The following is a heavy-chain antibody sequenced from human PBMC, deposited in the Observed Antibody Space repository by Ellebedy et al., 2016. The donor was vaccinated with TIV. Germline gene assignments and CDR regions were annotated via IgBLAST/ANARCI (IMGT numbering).Heavy chain of an antibody. Sequence: MPSETLSLTCAVYGGSFSDNYWSWVRQPPGKGLEWVGEINHRGRTNYNPSLKSRVTISVDTSTNHFSLRLTSVTAADTAVYYCASARWDYWGQGTLVTVSS. CDR1: GGSFSDNY. V-gene: IGHV4-34*01. J-gene: IGHJ4*02. CDR2: INHRGRT. CDR3: ASARWDY. D-gene: IGHD2-15*01.